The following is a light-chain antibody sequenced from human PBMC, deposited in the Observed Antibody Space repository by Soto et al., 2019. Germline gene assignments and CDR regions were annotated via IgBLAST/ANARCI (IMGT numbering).Light chain of an antibody. CDR3: SSYTSLNTVI. V-gene: IGLV2-14*02. CDR2: EGS. Sequence: QSVLTQPASVSGSPGQSITISCTGTSSDVGSYNLVSWYQQHPGKAPKLMIYEGSKRPSGVSNRFSGSKSGNTASLTISGLQADDEADYYCSSYTSLNTVIFGGGTKLTVL. CDR1: SSDVGSYNL. J-gene: IGLJ2*01.